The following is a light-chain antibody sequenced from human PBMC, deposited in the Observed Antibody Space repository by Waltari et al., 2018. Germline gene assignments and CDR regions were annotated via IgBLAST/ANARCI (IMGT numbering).Light chain of an antibody. V-gene: IGLV10-54*04. CDR2: RNN. CDR1: SNHVGNLG. CDR3: SVWDSSLSGWV. Sequence: QAGLTQPPSVSKGLGQTATLTCIGNSNHVGNLGPPWLQKHQGHPPKPLSYRNNNRPSGISERFSASRSGNTASLTITGLQAEDDADYYCSVWDSSLSGWVFGGGTKLTVL. J-gene: IGLJ3*02.